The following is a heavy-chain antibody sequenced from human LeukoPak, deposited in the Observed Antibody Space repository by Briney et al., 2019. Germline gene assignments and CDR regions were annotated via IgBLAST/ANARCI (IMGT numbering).Heavy chain of an antibody. CDR1: GYSFTSYY. Sequence: GASVKVSCKASGYSFTSYYMHWVRQAPGQGLEWMGIINPSAGSASYAQKFQGRVTVTRDTSTSTVYMELSSLRSEDTAVYYCARMHSDYYDSSGYPEYFQHWGQGTLVTVSS. V-gene: IGHV1-46*01. CDR3: ARMHSDYYDSSGYPEYFQH. CDR2: INPSAGSA. J-gene: IGHJ1*01. D-gene: IGHD3-22*01.